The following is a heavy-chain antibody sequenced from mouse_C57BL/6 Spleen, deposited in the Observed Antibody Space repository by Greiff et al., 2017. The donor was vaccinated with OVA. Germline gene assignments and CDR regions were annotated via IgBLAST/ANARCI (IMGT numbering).Heavy chain of an antibody. Sequence: VQLVESGPELVKPGASVKISCKASGYAFSSSWMNWAKQRPGKGLEWIGRIYPGDGDTNYNGKFKGKATLTADKSSSTAYMQLSSLTSEDSAVYFCAREGGYSGYFDYWGQGTTLTVSS. J-gene: IGHJ2*01. D-gene: IGHD2-3*01. CDR3: AREGGYSGYFDY. CDR1: GYAFSSSW. V-gene: IGHV1-82*01. CDR2: IYPGDGDT.